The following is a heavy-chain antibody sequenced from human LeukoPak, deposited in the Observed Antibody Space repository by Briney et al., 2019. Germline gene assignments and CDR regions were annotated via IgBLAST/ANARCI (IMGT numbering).Heavy chain of an antibody. D-gene: IGHD4-17*01. CDR3: ASWQMTTVTTLAFDI. CDR1: GGTFSSYA. Sequence: GASVKVSCKASGGTFSSYAISLVRQAPGQGLEWMGGIIPTFGTANYAQKFQGRVTITADKSTSTAYMELSSLRSEDTAVYYCASWQMTTVTTLAFDIWGQGTMVTVSS. CDR2: IIPTFGTA. V-gene: IGHV1-69*06. J-gene: IGHJ3*02.